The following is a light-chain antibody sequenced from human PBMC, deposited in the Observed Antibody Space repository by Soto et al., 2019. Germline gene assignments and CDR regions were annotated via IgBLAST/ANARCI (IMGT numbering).Light chain of an antibody. CDR3: QQYNNWPPIT. CDR2: GAS. CDR1: QNVYNN. Sequence: EIVMTQSPATLSVSPGDRATLSYRSSQNVYNNLAWYQQKAGQAPRLLISGASTRATGIPARFSGSGSGTEFTLTISSLQSEDFAVYYCQQYNNWPPITFGQGTRLEIK. J-gene: IGKJ5*01. V-gene: IGKV3-15*01.